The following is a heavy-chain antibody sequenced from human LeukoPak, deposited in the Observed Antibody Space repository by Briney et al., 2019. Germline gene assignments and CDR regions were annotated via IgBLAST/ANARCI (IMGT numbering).Heavy chain of an antibody. CDR2: INQDGSER. D-gene: IGHD4-17*01. CDR3: AKVGGDYGDYGAFDI. CDR1: GFTFRAYW. Sequence: GGSLRLSCAASGFTFRAYWMNWLRQAPGKGLEWVANINQDGSERYYVDSVKGRFTISRDNAKNSLYLQMNSLRAEDTAVYYCAKVGGDYGDYGAFDIWGQGTMVTVSS. V-gene: IGHV3-7*03. J-gene: IGHJ3*02.